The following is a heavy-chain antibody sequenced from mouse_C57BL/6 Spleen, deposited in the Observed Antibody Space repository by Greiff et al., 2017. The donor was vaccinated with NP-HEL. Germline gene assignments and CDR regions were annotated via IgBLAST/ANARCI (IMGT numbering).Heavy chain of an antibody. V-gene: IGHV5-17*01. J-gene: IGHJ1*03. D-gene: IGHD4-1*01. CDR2: ISSGSSTI. CDR1: GFTFSDYG. Sequence: EVKLMESGGGLVKPGGSLKLSCAASGFTFSDYGMHWVRQAPEKGLEWVAYISSGSSTIYYADTVKGRFPISRDNAKNTLFLQMTSVRSEETSMYYCARPNRDERYFEVWGTGTTVTVSS. CDR3: ARPNRDERYFEV.